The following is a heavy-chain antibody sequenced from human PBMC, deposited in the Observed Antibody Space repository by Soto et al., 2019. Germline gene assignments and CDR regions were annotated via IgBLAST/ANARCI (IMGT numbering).Heavy chain of an antibody. CDR2: ISGSGGST. CDR1: GFTFSSYA. V-gene: IGHV3-23*01. D-gene: IGHD3-22*01. Sequence: GGSLRLSCAASGFTFSSYAMSWVRQAPGKGLEWVSAISGSGGSTYYADSVKGRFTISRDNSKNSLYLQMDSLRAEDTAVYYCARDRSSHFYDSSATGAFDIWGQGTMVTVSS. J-gene: IGHJ3*02. CDR3: ARDRSSHFYDSSATGAFDI.